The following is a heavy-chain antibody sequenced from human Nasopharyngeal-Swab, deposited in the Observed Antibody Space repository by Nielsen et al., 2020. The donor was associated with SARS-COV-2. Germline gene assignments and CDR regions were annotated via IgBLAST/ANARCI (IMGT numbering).Heavy chain of an antibody. CDR2: INTNTGNP. V-gene: IGHV7-4-1*02. D-gene: IGHD6-13*01. Sequence: VKVSCKASGYTFTSYAMNWVRQAPGQGLEWMGWINTNTGNPTYAQGFTGRLVFSLDTSASTAYLQISSLKAEDTAVYYCARGPSPYSSSWYDWFDPWGQGTLVTVSS. J-gene: IGHJ5*02. CDR3: ARGPSPYSSSWYDWFDP. CDR1: GYTFTSYA.